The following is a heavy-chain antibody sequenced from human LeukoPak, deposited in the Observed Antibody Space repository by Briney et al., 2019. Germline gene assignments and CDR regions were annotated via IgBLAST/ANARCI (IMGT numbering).Heavy chain of an antibody. CDR3: ARGPGGQDIVVVPAAMPWDY. J-gene: IGHJ4*02. V-gene: IGHV3-74*01. Sequence: GGSLRLSCAASGFTFSDYWMHWVRQAPGKGLVWVSRINSDGSSTDYADSVKGRFTISRDNAKNTLYLQMNSLRVEDTAVYYCARGPGGQDIVVVPAAMPWDYWGQGTLVTVSS. CDR1: GFTFSDYW. D-gene: IGHD2-2*01. CDR2: INSDGSST.